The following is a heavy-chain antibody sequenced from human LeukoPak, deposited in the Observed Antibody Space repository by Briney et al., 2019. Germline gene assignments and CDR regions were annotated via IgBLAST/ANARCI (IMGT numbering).Heavy chain of an antibody. J-gene: IGHJ5*02. V-gene: IGHV4-4*07. CDR2: IYTSGST. CDR3: ARDSRYCSGGSCLGNWFDP. CDR1: GGSISSYY. Sequence: PSETLSLTCTVSGGSISSYYWSWIRQPAGKGLEWIGRIYTSGSTNYNPSLKSRVTMSVDTSKNQFSLKLSSVTAADTAVYYCARDSRYCSGGSCLGNWFDPWGQGTLVTVSS. D-gene: IGHD2-15*01.